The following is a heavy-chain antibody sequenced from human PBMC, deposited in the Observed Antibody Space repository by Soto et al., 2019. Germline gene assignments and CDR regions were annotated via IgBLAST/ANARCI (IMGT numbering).Heavy chain of an antibody. CDR3: AREGGSGVRVWYLIV. CDR2: IFHSGST. CDR1: GGSISSGGYS. Sequence: QLQLQESGSGLVKPSQTLSLTCAVSGGSISSGGYSWSWLRQPPGKGLEWIGYIFHSGSTYYNPSPSGRVTISVDGSKNLCSLELSSVTAAVTLLYYCAREGGSGVRVWYLIVWGRGSLVSVSS. J-gene: IGHJ2*01. V-gene: IGHV4-30-2*01. D-gene: IGHD1-26*01.